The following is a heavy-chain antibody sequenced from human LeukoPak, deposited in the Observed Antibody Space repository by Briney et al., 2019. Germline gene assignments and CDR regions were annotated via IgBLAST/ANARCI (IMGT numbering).Heavy chain of an antibody. J-gene: IGHJ5*02. CDR2: VFHSGIT. CDR1: GGSISSYY. Sequence: SETLSLTCSVSGGSISSYYWNWIRQPPGKGLEWIGYVFHSGITKYNPSLRSRVSISIDTSKNQFSLKLSSVTAADTAVYYCARDGDLNWFDPWGQGTLVTVSS. V-gene: IGHV4-59*12. CDR3: ARDGDLNWFDP. D-gene: IGHD7-27*01.